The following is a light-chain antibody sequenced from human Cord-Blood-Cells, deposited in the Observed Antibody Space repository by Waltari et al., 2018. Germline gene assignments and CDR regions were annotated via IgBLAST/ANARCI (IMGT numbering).Light chain of an antibody. CDR1: SRHVGGYNY. CDR2: DVS. CDR3: SSYTSSSTYV. Sequence: QSALTQPASVSGSPGQSITLPCTGTSRHVGGYNYVSWYQQHPGKAPKLMIYDVSKRPSGVSNRFSGSKSGNTASLTISGLQAEDEADYYCSSYTSSSTYVFGTGTKVTVL. V-gene: IGLV2-14*01. J-gene: IGLJ1*01.